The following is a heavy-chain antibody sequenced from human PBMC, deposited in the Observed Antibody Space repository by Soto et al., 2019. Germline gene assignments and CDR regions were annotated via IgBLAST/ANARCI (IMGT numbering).Heavy chain of an antibody. J-gene: IGHJ5*02. CDR1: GGSMSSYY. D-gene: IGHD2-2*01. Sequence: PSETLSLTCTVSGGSMSSYYWSWIRQPPGKGLEWIGYSYYSGSTNYNPSLESRVTVSLETSKSQFSLTLSSVTASDTAVYYCARLGFYYQSLDPWGHGTLVTVSS. V-gene: IGHV4-59*08. CDR2: SYYSGST. CDR3: ARLGFYYQSLDP.